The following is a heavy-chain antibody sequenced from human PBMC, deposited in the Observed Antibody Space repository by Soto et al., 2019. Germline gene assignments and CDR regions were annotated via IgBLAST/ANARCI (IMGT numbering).Heavy chain of an antibody. CDR1: GFTFSSYS. CDR3: ARCVTSPGTLGYFQD. Sequence: QVQLVESGGGVVQPGRSLRLSCAASGFTFSSYSMHWVRQAPGEGLEWVALISYVGNNKYYAESVKGRFTISRDNSKNTLYLQMNSLRAEDTAVYYCARCVTSPGTLGYFQDWGQGTLVTVSS. V-gene: IGHV3-30-3*01. J-gene: IGHJ1*01. D-gene: IGHD6-13*01. CDR2: ISYVGNNK.